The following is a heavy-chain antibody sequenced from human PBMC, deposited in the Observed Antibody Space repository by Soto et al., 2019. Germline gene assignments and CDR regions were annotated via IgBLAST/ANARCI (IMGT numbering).Heavy chain of an antibody. CDR3: VKDFDIAVAGTGSNDNWFDP. D-gene: IGHD6-19*01. V-gene: IGHV3-64D*08. J-gene: IGHJ5*02. CDR1: GFTFSSYA. CDR2: ISSNGGST. Sequence: GGSLRLSCSASGFTFSSYAMHWVRQAPGKGLEYVSAISSNGGSTYYADSVKGRFTISRDNSKNTLYLQMSSLRAEDTAVYYCVKDFDIAVAGTGSNDNWFDPWGQETLVTVSS.